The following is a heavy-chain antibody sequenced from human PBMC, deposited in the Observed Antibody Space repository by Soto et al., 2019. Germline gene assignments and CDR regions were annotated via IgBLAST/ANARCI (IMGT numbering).Heavy chain of an antibody. V-gene: IGHV4-61*01. CDR2: IYYSGST. CDR1: GGSVSSGSYY. D-gene: IGHD4-17*01. CDR3: ASHADYGDYESLDFQH. Sequence: SDTLSLTCTVSGGSVSSGSYYWSWIRQPPGKGLEWIGYIYYSGSTNYNPSLKSRVTISVDTSKNQFSLKLSSVTAADTAVYYCASHADYGDYESLDFQHWGQGTLVTVSS. J-gene: IGHJ1*01.